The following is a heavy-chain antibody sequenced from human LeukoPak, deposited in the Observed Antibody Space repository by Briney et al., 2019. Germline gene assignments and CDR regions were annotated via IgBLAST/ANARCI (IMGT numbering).Heavy chain of an antibody. V-gene: IGHV4-34*01. Sequence: SETLSLTCAVYGGSFSDYYWSWIRQPPGKGLEWIGEFTRIGIINYNPSLKSRITISADTSKNQFSLKLSPVTAADTAIYYCAGIYGDYSDFDYWGQGTLVTVSS. CDR3: AGIYGDYSDFDY. CDR2: FTRIGII. D-gene: IGHD4-17*01. J-gene: IGHJ4*02. CDR1: GGSFSDYY.